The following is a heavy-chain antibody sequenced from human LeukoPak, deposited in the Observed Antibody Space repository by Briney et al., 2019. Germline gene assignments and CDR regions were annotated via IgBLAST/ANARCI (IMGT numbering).Heavy chain of an antibody. CDR3: AKDSFFNWNDHDAFDI. Sequence: PGGSLRLSCAASGFTFSSYAMSWVRQAPGKGLEWVSAISGSGGSTYYADSVKGRLTISRDNSKNTLYPQMNSMRAEDTAVYYCAKDSFFNWNDHDAFDIWGQGTMVTVSS. V-gene: IGHV3-23*01. CDR2: ISGSGGST. CDR1: GFTFSSYA. D-gene: IGHD1-20*01. J-gene: IGHJ3*02.